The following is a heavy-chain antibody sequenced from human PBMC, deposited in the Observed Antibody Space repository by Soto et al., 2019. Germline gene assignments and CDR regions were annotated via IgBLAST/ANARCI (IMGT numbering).Heavy chain of an antibody. CDR2: VNAHRGGT. D-gene: IGHD6-6*01. V-gene: IGHV1-2*02. CDR1: GGPFTVSS. CDR3: AKDLPRQLVYWLGH. J-gene: IGHJ4*01. Sequence: KSTNTATGGPFTVSSTPWMHKAPGQGLAWMGWVNAHRGGTEYAQKFQGRVILTRDTSIATAYLTLTSLTSDDTALYYCAKDLPRQLVYWLGHWGHVT.